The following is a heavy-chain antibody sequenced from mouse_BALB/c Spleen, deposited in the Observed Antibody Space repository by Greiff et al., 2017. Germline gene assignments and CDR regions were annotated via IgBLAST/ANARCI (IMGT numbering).Heavy chain of an antibody. CDR3: ARGVLDYYAMDY. V-gene: IGHV3-2*02. CDR2: ISYSGST. CDR1: GYSITSDYA. Sequence: EVKLQESGPGLVKPSQSLSLTCTVTGYSITSDYAWNWIRQFPGNKLEWMGYISYSGSTSYNPSLKSRISITRDTSKNQFFLQLNSVTTEDTATYYCARGVLDYYAMDYWGQGTSVTVSS. J-gene: IGHJ4*01.